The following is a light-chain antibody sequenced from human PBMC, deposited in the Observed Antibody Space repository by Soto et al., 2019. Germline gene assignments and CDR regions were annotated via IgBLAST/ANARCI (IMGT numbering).Light chain of an antibody. CDR2: DAS. J-gene: IGKJ1*01. CDR1: QSVSSD. Sequence: EIVLTHSPATLSSSRLARGPIXCRASQSVSSDLAWYQQKPGQAPRLLIYDASNRATGIPARFSGSGSGTDFTLTISRLEPEDFAVYYCQQYGSSPTFGQGTKVDIK. CDR3: QQYGSSPT. V-gene: IGKV3-20*01.